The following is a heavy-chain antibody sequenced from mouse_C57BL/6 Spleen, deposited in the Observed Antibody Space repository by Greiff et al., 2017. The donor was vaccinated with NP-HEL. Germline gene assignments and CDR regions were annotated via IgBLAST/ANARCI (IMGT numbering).Heavy chain of an antibody. Sequence: VQLQQSGAELVRPGPSVKVSCKASGYAFTNYLIEWVKQRPGQGLEWIGVINPGSGGTNYNEKFKGKATLTADKSSSTAYMQLSSLTSEDSAVYFCAREFTTVFDYWGQGTTLTVSS. CDR1: GYAFTNYL. D-gene: IGHD1-1*01. V-gene: IGHV1-54*01. CDR3: AREFTTVFDY. CDR2: INPGSGGT. J-gene: IGHJ2*01.